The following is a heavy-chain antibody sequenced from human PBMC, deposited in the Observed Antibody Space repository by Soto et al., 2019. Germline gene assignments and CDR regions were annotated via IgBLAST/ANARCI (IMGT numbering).Heavy chain of an antibody. CDR3: TTGTTTIIRVDY. J-gene: IGHJ4*02. CDR2: IKSKTDGGTT. V-gene: IGHV3-15*01. CDR1: GFTFSNAW. Sequence: GSLRLSCTASGFTFSNAWMSWVRQAPGKGLEWVGRIKSKTDGGTTDYAAPVKGRFSISRDDSKTTLFLQMNSLKTEDTAVYYCTTGTTTIIRVDYSGQGTLVTVSS. D-gene: IGHD3-10*01.